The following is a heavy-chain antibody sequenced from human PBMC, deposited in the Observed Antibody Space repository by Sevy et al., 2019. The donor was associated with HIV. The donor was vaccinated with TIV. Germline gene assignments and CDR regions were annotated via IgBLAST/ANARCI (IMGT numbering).Heavy chain of an antibody. V-gene: IGHV3-33*01. CDR2: IWFDGSNT. Sequence: GGSLRLSCAASGFTFSTYGMHWVRQAPGKGLEWVAVIWFDGSNTYYADSVKGRFTISRDDSKSSLYLQMNTLRAEDTAVYYCARDAGYSVNWYPRFDPWGQGTLVTVSS. CDR1: GFTFSTYG. D-gene: IGHD6-13*01. J-gene: IGHJ5*02. CDR3: ARDAGYSVNWYPRFDP.